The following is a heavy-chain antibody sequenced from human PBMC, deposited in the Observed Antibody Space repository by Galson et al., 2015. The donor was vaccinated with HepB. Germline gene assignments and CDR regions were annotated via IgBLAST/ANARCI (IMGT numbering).Heavy chain of an antibody. V-gene: IGHV3-23*01. J-gene: IGHJ4*02. CDR1: GFTFANYV. CDR2: ISGSGGST. CDR3: AKNSGSNWFVPHHFDS. D-gene: IGHD6-13*01. Sequence: SLRLSCAASGFTFANYVMNWVRQAPGKGLEWVSSISGSGGSTYSRGSFKGRFTISRDNSKNTVYLQMKSLRADDTAVYYCAKNSGSNWFVPHHFDSWGQGTLVTVSS.